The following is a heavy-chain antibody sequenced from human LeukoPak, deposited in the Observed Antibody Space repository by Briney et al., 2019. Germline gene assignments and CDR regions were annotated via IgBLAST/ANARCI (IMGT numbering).Heavy chain of an antibody. J-gene: IGHJ5*02. CDR2: INHSGST. D-gene: IGHD2-2*01. V-gene: IGHV4-34*01. Sequence: SETLSLTCAVYGGSFSGYYWSWIRQPPGKGLEWIGEINHSGSTNYNPSLKSRVTIPVDTSKNQFSLKLSSVTAADTAVYYCARGRGRYCSSTSCYSSWFDPWGQGTLVTVSS. CDR1: GGSFSGYY. CDR3: ARGRGRYCSSTSCYSSWFDP.